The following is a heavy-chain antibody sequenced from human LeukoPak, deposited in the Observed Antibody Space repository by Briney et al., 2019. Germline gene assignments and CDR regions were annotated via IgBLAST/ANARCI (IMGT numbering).Heavy chain of an antibody. CDR3: TADTFGARDS. D-gene: IGHD3-10*01. Sequence: PGGSLRLSCAASGFSFSNDWMHWVRQTPGKGLVWVSRINPDGSSTSYADSVKGRFTISRDNAKNTLYLQMNSLRADDTAVYHCTADTFGARDSWGQGTPVTVS. CDR2: INPDGSST. J-gene: IGHJ4*02. CDR1: GFSFSNDW. V-gene: IGHV3-74*01.